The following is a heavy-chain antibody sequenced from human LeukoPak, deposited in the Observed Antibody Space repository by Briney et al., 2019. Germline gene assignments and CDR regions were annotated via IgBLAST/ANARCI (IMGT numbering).Heavy chain of an antibody. Sequence: SETLSLTCTVSGGSISAYYWSWIRQPPGKGLEWIGDVFYAGATNCNPSLESRVTISVDTSKNQFSLNLTSVTAADAAVYYCARLTRHYFVFWGRGTPVAVSS. CDR2: VFYAGAT. V-gene: IGHV4-59*08. CDR3: ARLTRHYFVF. CDR1: GGSISAYY. J-gene: IGHJ4*02.